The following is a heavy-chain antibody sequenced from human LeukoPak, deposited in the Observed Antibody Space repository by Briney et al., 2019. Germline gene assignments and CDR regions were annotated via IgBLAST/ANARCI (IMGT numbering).Heavy chain of an antibody. V-gene: IGHV3-21*01. J-gene: IGHJ4*02. CDR2: IRSSGRYK. CDR3: ARELAYCGGDCYPNNYYFDY. D-gene: IGHD2-21*02. CDR1: GFTFSSYR. Sequence: GGSLRLSCAASGFTFSSYRMNWVRQAPGKGLEWVSSIRSSGRYKYYADSVKGRFTITRDNAKNSLYLQMNSLRAEDTAVYCCARELAYCGGDCYPNNYYFDYWGQGTLVTVSS.